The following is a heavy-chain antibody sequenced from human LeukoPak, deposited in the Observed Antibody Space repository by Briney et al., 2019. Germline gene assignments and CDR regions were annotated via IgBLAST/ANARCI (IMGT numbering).Heavy chain of an antibody. V-gene: IGHV3-21*01. J-gene: IGHJ5*02. CDR1: GFTFSSYS. CDR3: ARDSTPTIVVVPAAPFDP. Sequence: GGSLRLSCAASGFTFSSYSMNWVRQAPGKGLEWVSSISSSSSYIYYADSVKGRFTISRDNAKNSLYLQMNSLRAEDTAVYYCARDSTPTIVVVPAAPFDPWGQGTLVTVSS. D-gene: IGHD2-2*01. CDR2: ISSSSSYI.